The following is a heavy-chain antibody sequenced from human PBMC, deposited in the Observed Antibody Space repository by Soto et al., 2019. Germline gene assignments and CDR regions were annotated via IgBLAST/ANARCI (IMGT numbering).Heavy chain of an antibody. CDR2: IYYSGST. Sequence: PSETLSLTCTVSGGSISSYYWSWIRQPPGKGLEWIGYIYYSGSTNYNPSLKSRVTISVDTSKNQFSLKLSSVTAADTAVYYCARLRRYGSGSGCFDYWGQGTLVTVSS. CDR1: GGSISSYY. CDR3: ARLRRYGSGSGCFDY. D-gene: IGHD3-10*01. V-gene: IGHV4-59*01. J-gene: IGHJ4*02.